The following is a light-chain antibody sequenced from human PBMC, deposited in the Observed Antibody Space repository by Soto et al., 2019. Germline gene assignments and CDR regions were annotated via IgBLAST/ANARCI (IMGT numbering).Light chain of an antibody. V-gene: IGKV3-20*01. CDR1: QSVSSYS. Sequence: EIVLTQSPGTLSLSPGEIATLSFSASQSVSSYSLAWYQKKSGQAPRLLIYGASSRAAGIPDRFSGSGSGADFTLTISRLEPEDFAVYYCQQYGSSLTWTFGQGTKVDIK. CDR2: GAS. J-gene: IGKJ1*01. CDR3: QQYGSSLTWT.